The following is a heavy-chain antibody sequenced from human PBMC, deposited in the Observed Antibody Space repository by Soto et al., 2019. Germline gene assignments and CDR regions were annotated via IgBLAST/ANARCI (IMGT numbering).Heavy chain of an antibody. CDR2: TYYRSQWYN. D-gene: IGHD6-13*01. V-gene: IGHV6-1*01. CDR1: GDSVSSNSAV. J-gene: IGHJ4*02. Sequence: SQALSLTCAVSGDSVSSNSAVWNWIRQSPSRGLEWLGRTYYRSQWYNDYAVSVKSRITINPDTSKNQLSLQLNSVTPEDTAVYYCVRSSNWSFDSCGQGTLVTVSS. CDR3: VRSSNWSFDS.